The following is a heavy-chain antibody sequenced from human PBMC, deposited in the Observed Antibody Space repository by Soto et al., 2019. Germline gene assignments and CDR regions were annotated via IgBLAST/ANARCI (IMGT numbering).Heavy chain of an antibody. V-gene: IGHV1-69*02. CDR2: IIPILGIA. D-gene: IGHD6-13*01. CDR3: ARAPKEYSSSWYSLDEYFQH. Sequence: GASVKVSCKASGGTFSSYTISWVRQAPGQGLEWMGRIIPILGIANYAQKFQCRVTITADKSTSTAYMELSSLRSEDTAVYYCARAPKEYSSSWYSLDEYFQHWGQGTLVTVSS. CDR1: GGTFSSYT. J-gene: IGHJ1*01.